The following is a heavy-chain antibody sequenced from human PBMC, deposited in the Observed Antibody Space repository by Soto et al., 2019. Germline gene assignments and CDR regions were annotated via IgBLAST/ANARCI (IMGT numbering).Heavy chain of an antibody. CDR2: ISAYTGNT. D-gene: IGHD6-13*01. Sequence: QVQLVQSGAEVKKPGAAVNVSCKASGYTFTSYGISWVLQAPGQGLEWMGWISAYTGNTNYAQKLQGRDTMTTNTSTSTAYMELRSLRSDDTAVYYCARDPPRIASAGREDYWGQGTLVTVSS. CDR1: GYTFTSYG. V-gene: IGHV1-18*01. CDR3: ARDPPRIASAGREDY. J-gene: IGHJ4*02.